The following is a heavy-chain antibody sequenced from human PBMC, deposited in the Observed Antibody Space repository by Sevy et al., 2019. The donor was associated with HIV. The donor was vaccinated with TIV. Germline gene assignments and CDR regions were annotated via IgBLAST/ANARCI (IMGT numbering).Heavy chain of an antibody. CDR3: AREAVLRFLEWPPAVYYFDY. CDR2: IIPILVTA. D-gene: IGHD3-3*01. J-gene: IGHJ4*02. Sequence: ASVKVSCKASGGTFSSYAISWVRQAPGQGLEWMGGIIPILVTANYARRFQGRVTITADKSTSTAYMELSSLRSEDTAVYYCAREAVLRFLEWPPAVYYFDYWGQGTLVTVSS. CDR1: GGTFSSYA. V-gene: IGHV1-69*06.